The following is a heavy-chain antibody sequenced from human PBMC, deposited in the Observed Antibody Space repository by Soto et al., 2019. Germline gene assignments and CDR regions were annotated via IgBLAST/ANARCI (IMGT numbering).Heavy chain of an antibody. CDR1: GFSLSTSGVG. J-gene: IGHJ4*02. CDR2: IYWDDDK. V-gene: IGHV2-5*02. D-gene: IGHD3-3*01. CDR3: AHVGRMIFGVVIPGAPFDY. Sequence: GSGPTLVNPTQTLTLTCTFSGFSLSTSGVGVGWIRQPPGKALEWLALIYWDDDKRYSPSLKSRLTITKDTSKNQVVLTMTNMDPVDTATYYCAHVGRMIFGVVIPGAPFDYWGQGTLVTVSS.